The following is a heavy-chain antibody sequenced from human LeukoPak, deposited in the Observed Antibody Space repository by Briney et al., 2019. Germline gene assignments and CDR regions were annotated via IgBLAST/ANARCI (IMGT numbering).Heavy chain of an antibody. CDR1: GFTFSGYG. CDR2: ISDDGSNE. D-gene: IGHD3-10*01. CDR3: AKDRGYYGSGPTYFDS. Sequence: GGSLRLSCAASGFTFSGYGMHWVRQTPGKGLEWVAVISDDGSNEYYADSVKGRFTISRDNSKNTLYLQMNSLRAEDTAVYYCAKDRGYYGSGPTYFDSWGQGTLVTVSS. V-gene: IGHV3-30*18. J-gene: IGHJ4*02.